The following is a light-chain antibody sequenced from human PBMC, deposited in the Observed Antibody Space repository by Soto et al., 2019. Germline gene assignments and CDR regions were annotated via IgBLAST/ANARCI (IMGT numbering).Light chain of an antibody. J-gene: IGKJ1*01. CDR3: QNFDSAPQT. V-gene: IGKV1-39*01. CDR2: TAS. CDR1: QSISNY. Sequence: DIQMTQSPSSLSASVGDRVTITCRASQSISNYLNWYQQKPGKAPKLLIYTASTLQSGVPSRFSGSGSGPDFTLTISSLQPEDVATYYCQNFDSAPQTFGQGTKV.